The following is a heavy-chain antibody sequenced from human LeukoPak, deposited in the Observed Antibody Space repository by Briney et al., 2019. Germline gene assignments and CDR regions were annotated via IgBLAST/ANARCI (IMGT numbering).Heavy chain of an antibody. J-gene: IGHJ4*02. CDR1: GFTLSDYA. CDR3: AKGVSKYDFDY. CDR2: ISAGT. V-gene: IGHV3-23*01. D-gene: IGHD4-11*01. Sequence: GGSLRLSCAASGFTLSDYALSWVRQAPGKGLEWVSGISAGTYDADSVRGRFTISRDNSKNTLYLQVNSLRAEDTAVYYCAKGVSKYDFDYWGQGTLVTVSS.